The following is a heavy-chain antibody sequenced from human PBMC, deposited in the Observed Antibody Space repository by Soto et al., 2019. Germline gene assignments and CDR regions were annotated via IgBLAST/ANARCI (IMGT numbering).Heavy chain of an antibody. CDR2: IYSGGSA. Sequence: EVQLVESGGGLVQPGGSLRLSCAASGFTVSSNYMSWVRHAPGKGLEWVSVIYSGGSAYYADSVKGRFTISRDNSKNTLYLQMNSLRAEDTAVSYCARHGYSYGGGYFDYWGQGTLVTVSS. D-gene: IGHD5-18*01. CDR3: ARHGYSYGGGYFDY. J-gene: IGHJ4*02. CDR1: GFTVSSNY. V-gene: IGHV3-66*04.